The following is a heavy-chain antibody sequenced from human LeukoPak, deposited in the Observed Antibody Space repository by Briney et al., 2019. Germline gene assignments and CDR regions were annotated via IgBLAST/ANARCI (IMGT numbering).Heavy chain of an antibody. J-gene: IGHJ2*01. CDR2: ISAYNGNT. D-gene: IGHD4-17*01. CDR3: ARPWRDYGDYGYFDL. CDR1: GYTFTSYG. Sequence: ASVKVSCKASGYTFTSYGISWVRQAPGQGLEWMGWISAYNGNTNYAQKLQGRVTMTTDTSTSTAYMELRSLRSDDTAVYYCARPWRDYGDYGYFDLWGRGTLVTVSS. V-gene: IGHV1-18*01.